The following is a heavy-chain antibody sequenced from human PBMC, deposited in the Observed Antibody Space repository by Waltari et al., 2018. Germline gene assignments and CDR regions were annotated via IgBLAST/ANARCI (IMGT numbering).Heavy chain of an antibody. CDR3: AGENPTERAHYDSSGYNAFDI. Sequence: QVQLVQSGAEVKKPGASVKVSCKASGYTFTSYDINWVRQATGQGLEWMGWRNPNSGNTGYAQKFQGRVTRTRNTSISTAYMERSSLRSEDTAVYYCAGENPTERAHYDSSGYNAFDIWGQGTMVTVSS. CDR2: RNPNSGNT. CDR1: GYTFTSYD. V-gene: IGHV1-8*01. D-gene: IGHD3-22*01. J-gene: IGHJ3*02.